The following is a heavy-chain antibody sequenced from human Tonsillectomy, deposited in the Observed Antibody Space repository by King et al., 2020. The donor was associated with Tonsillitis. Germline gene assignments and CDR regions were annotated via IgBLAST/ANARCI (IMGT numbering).Heavy chain of an antibody. J-gene: IGHJ5*02. CDR2: IYYSGST. V-gene: IGHV4-39*06. CDR1: GGSISSSSYY. CDR3: ARRGSRDWFDP. D-gene: IGHD3-10*01. Sequence: QLQESGPGLVKPSETLSLTCTVSGGSISSSSYYWGWIRQPPGKGLEWIGSIYYSGSTYYNPSLKSRVTISVDTSKNQFPLKLSSVTAADTAVYYCARRGSRDWFDPWGQGTLVTVSS.